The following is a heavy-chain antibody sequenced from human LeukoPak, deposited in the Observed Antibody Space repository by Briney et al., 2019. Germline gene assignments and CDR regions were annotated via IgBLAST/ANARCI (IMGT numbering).Heavy chain of an antibody. J-gene: IGHJ4*02. CDR1: GFTFSSYG. CDR3: AKLFFGVVRGAKQNFDY. D-gene: IGHD3-10*01. CDR2: IRYDGSDK. Sequence: GGSLRLSCAASGFTFSSYGMHWVRQAPGKGLEWVAFIRYDGSDKYYVDSVRGRFTISRDNSKNTLYLQMNSLRAEDTAVYYCAKLFFGVVRGAKQNFDYWGQGTLVTVSS. V-gene: IGHV3-30*02.